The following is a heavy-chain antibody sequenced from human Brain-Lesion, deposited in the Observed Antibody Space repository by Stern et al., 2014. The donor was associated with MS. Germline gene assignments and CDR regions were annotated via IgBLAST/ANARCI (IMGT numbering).Heavy chain of an antibody. V-gene: IGHV4-61*02. CDR2: IFNSGST. CDR1: GGSISSGGYY. J-gene: IGHJ6*02. CDR3: ARGRVVPGFQYYATDV. Sequence: QMQLQESGPGLVKPSQTLSLSCTVSGGSISSGGYYWSWIRQPAGKGLEWIGRIFNSGSTSYNPSLQSRVTQSIDTSKHQFSLRVNSMTAADTAVYYCARGRVVPGFQYYATDVWGQGTTVIVSS. D-gene: IGHD2-2*01.